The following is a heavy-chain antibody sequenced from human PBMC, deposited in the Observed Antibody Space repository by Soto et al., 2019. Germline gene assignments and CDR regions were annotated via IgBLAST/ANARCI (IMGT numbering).Heavy chain of an antibody. D-gene: IGHD1-20*01. CDR1: GASISDSHW. CDR2: MFHSGST. Sequence: QVQLQESGPGLVKPSGTLSLTCVVSGASISDSHWWTWVRQPPGKGLEWIGEMFHSGSTNYNPTLKSRVTISIDKSRDQFSLNLNSVTAADTAVYYCEKNNAYAIDAWGQGTTVTVSS. J-gene: IGHJ6*02. V-gene: IGHV4-4*02. CDR3: EKNNAYAIDA.